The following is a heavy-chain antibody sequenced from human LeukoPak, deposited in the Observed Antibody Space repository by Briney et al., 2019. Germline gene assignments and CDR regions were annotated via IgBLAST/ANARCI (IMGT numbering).Heavy chain of an antibody. J-gene: IGHJ4*02. V-gene: IGHV3-30-3*01. D-gene: IGHD2-21*02. CDR1: GFTFTTYA. Sequence: PGGSLRLSCAASGFTFTTYALHWVRQAPGKGLDWVAVISNGGSNKYYADSVKGRFTISRDNSKNTLYLQMDSLRAEDTAVYYCVRGYGGDYCFDYWGQGAPVTVSS. CDR3: VRGYGGDYCFDY. CDR2: ISNGGSNK.